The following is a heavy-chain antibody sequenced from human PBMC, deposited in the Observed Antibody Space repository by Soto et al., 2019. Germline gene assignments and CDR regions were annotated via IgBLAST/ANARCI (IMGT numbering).Heavy chain of an antibody. CDR1: GLTFSNYA. CDR2: MSGSSSTT. Sequence: LRLSCATSGLTFSNYAMSWVRQAPGGGLEWVSSMSGSSSTTYYADSVRGRFTISRDRSKNTLYLQMSSLRAEDTALYYCAKNQERELPRVIDFWGQGTLVTAPQ. CDR3: AKNQERELPRVIDF. D-gene: IGHD1-7*01. J-gene: IGHJ4*02. V-gene: IGHV3-23*01.